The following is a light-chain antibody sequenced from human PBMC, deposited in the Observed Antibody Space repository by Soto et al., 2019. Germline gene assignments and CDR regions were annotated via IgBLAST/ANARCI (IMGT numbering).Light chain of an antibody. CDR1: QDISSY. Sequence: DIQMTQSPSALSASVGDRVTITCRASQDISSYLAWFQQKPGKVPKRLIYAASSLQSRVPARFSGSGSGTEFTLTISSLQPEDFATYYCLQHKSYPLTFGGGTKVEIK. CDR2: AAS. CDR3: LQHKSYPLT. V-gene: IGKV1-17*03. J-gene: IGKJ4*01.